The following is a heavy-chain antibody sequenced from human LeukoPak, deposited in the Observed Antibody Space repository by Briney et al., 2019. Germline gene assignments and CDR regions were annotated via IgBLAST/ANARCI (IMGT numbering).Heavy chain of an antibody. V-gene: IGHV4-31*03. CDR3: ARDHRECTTTSCLVWYFDY. D-gene: IGHD2-2*01. CDR2: IYYSGST. J-gene: IGHJ4*02. CDR1: GGSISSGGYY. Sequence: PSQTLSLTCTVSGGSISSGGYYWSWIRQHPGKGLEWIGYIYYSGSTYYNPSLKSRVTISVDTSKNQFPLKLNSVTAADTAVYYYARDHRECTTTSCLVWYFDYWGQGTLVTVSS.